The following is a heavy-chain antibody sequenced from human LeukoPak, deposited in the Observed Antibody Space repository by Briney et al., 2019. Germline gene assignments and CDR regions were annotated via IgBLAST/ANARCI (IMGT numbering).Heavy chain of an antibody. Sequence: PGGSLRLSCAASGFTFSDYYMSWIRQAPGKGLEWVSYISSSGSTIHYADSVKGRFTISRDNAKNSLYLQMNSLRAEDTAVYYCARDQPWFGEYYFDYWGQGTLVTVSS. V-gene: IGHV3-11*04. CDR2: ISSSGSTI. CDR3: ARDQPWFGEYYFDY. D-gene: IGHD3-10*01. J-gene: IGHJ4*02. CDR1: GFTFSDYY.